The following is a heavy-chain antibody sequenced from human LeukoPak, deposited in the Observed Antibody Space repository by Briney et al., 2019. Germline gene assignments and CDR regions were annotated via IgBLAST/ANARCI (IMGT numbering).Heavy chain of an antibody. D-gene: IGHD6-13*01. CDR1: GGSISSSSYY. CDR3: ARTRIAAAGTVDY. CDR2: IYYSGST. J-gene: IGHJ4*02. V-gene: IGHV4-39*01. Sequence: PSETLSLTCTVSGGSISSSSYYWGWIRQPPGEGLEWIGSIYYSGSTYYNPSLKSRVTISVDTSKNQFSLKLSSVTAADTAVYYCARTRIAAAGTVDYWGQGTLVTVSS.